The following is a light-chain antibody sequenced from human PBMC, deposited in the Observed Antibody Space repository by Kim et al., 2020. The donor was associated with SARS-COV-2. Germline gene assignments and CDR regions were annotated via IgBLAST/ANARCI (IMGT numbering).Light chain of an antibody. V-gene: IGKV1-12*01. CDR1: QGVSW. J-gene: IGKJ2*01. CDR2: AVS. CDR3: QEADSLPHT. Sequence: VSAAVGDRVTVTCRANQGVSWLAWYQQKPGKAPTLLIYAVSSLQSGVPSRFSGSGSGTDFTLTISSLQPEDFATYYCQEADSLPHTFGQGTKLEI.